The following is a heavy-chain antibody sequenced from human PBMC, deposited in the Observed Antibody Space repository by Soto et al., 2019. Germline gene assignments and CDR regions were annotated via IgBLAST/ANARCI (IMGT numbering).Heavy chain of an antibody. CDR3: ATRFDGLGSYEY. J-gene: IGHJ4*02. V-gene: IGHV4-4*02. CDR1: GGSISSSNW. Sequence: SETLSLTCAVSGGSISSSNWWTWVRQPPGKGLEWIGEIYHSGSTNYIPSLKSRVTISVDKSKNQFSLKLTSVTAADTAVYYCATRFDGLGSYEYWGQGTLVTVSS. D-gene: IGHD3-10*01. CDR2: IYHSGST.